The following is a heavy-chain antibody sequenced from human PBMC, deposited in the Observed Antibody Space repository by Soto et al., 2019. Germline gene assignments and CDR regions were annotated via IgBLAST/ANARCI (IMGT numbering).Heavy chain of an antibody. D-gene: IGHD3-9*01. V-gene: IGHV3-43*01. CDR3: AKDFRGSSYDILTGYYYYYYYGMDV. J-gene: IGHJ6*02. CDR1: GFTFDDYT. Sequence: GGSLRLSCAASGFTFDDYTMHWVRQAPGKGLEWVSLISWDGGSTYYADSVKGRFTISRDNSKNSLYLQMNSLRTEDTALYYCAKDFRGSSYDILTGYYYYYYYGMDVWGQGTTVTVSS. CDR2: ISWDGGST.